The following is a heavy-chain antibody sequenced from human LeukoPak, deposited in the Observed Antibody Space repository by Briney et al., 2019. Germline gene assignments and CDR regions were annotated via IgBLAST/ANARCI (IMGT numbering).Heavy chain of an antibody. D-gene: IGHD5-18*01. CDR2: IRYDGSNK. CDR3: ANSLTGGYSYGDLPSFENN. V-gene: IGHV3-30*02. J-gene: IGHJ4*02. Sequence: PGGSLRLSCAASGFTFSSYGMHWVRQAPGKGLEWVAFIRYDGSNKYYADSVKGRFTISRDNSKNTLYLQMNSLRAEDTAVYYCANSLTGGYSYGDLPSFENNWGQGTLVTVSS. CDR1: GFTFSSYG.